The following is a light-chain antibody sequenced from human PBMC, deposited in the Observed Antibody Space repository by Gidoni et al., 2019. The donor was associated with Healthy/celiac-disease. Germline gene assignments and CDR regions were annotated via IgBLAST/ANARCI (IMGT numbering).Light chain of an antibody. V-gene: IGLV1-40*01. J-gene: IGLJ2*01. CDR3: QSYDSSLSGHVV. CDR1: SSNIGAGYD. CDR2: GNS. Sequence: QSVLPQPPSASGAPGQRVTIPCTGSSSNIGAGYDVHWYQQLPGTAPKLLIYGNSNRPSGVPDRFSGSKSGTSASLAITGLQAEDEADYYCQSYDSSLSGHVVFGGGTKLTVL.